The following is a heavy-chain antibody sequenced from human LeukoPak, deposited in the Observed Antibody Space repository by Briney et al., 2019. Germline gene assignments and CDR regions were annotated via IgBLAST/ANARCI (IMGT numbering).Heavy chain of an antibody. J-gene: IGHJ4*02. Sequence: PGGSLRLSCAASGFTVSSNYMSWVRQAPGQGLDWVSTLSGTGAYTYYGHSVRGRFTISRDNSKSTLYLEMNSLRAEDTALYFCAKHETGYSSIDYWGQGTLVTVSS. CDR1: GFTVSSNY. V-gene: IGHV3-23*01. CDR3: AKHETGYSSIDY. D-gene: IGHD5-18*01. CDR2: LSGTGAYT.